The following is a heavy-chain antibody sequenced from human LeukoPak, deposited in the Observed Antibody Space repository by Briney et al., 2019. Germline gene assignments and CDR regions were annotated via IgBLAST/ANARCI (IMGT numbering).Heavy chain of an antibody. V-gene: IGHV4-31*02. CDR1: GGSISSGDFY. CDR2: IHHSGST. Sequence: SETLSLTCSVSGGSISSGDFYWSWIRQHPGKGLEWIGYIHHSGSTYYNSSLKSRVTMSVDTSKNQFSLKLSSVTAADTAVYYCARAASENWFDPWGQGTLVNVSS. CDR3: ARAASENWFDP. J-gene: IGHJ5*02.